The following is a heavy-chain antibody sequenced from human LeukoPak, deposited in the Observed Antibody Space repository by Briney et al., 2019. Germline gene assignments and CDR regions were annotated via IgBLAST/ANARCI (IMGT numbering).Heavy chain of an antibody. Sequence: GGSLRLSCTASGFTFDDYVMHWVRHAPGKGLEWVSLISGDGSGTYYADSVKGRFTISRDNSKNSLFLHMSGLRAEDTALYYCATQNPPGSGYYDTYNWFDPWGQGTLVTVAS. CDR3: ATQNPPGSGYYDTYNWFDP. D-gene: IGHD5-12*01. CDR2: ISGDGSGT. J-gene: IGHJ5*02. V-gene: IGHV3-43*02. CDR1: GFTFDDYV.